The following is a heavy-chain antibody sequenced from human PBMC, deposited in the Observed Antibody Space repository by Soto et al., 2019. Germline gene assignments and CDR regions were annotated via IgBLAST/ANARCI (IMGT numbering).Heavy chain of an antibody. CDR2: IFSNDEK. J-gene: IGHJ4*02. CDR1: GFSLSNARMG. Sequence: QVTLKESGPVLVKPTETLTLTCTVSGFSLSNARMGVSWIRQPPGKPLEWLAHIFSNDEKSYSTTLKSRLTTAKDTSKSQVVLTMSNMDAVDTATYYWARTPRLLWFGESRLGFDYWGQGTLVTVSS. D-gene: IGHD3-10*01. V-gene: IGHV2-26*01. CDR3: ARTPRLLWFGESRLGFDY.